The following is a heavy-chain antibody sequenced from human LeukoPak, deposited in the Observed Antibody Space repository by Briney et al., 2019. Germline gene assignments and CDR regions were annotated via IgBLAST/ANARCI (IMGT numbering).Heavy chain of an antibody. Sequence: GASVKVSCKASGGTFSSYAISWVRQAPGQGLEWMGGIIPIFGTANYAQKFQGRVTITADESTSTAYMELSSLRSEDTAVYYCARGGQEGSGRLYYYYYMDVWGKGTTVTISS. CDR1: GGTFSSYA. CDR3: ARGGQEGSGRLYYYYYMDV. V-gene: IGHV1-69*13. D-gene: IGHD3-10*01. J-gene: IGHJ6*03. CDR2: IIPIFGTA.